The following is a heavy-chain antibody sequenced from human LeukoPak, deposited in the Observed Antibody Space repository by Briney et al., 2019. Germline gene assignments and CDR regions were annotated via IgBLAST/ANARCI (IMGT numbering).Heavy chain of an antibody. V-gene: IGHV4-59*11. D-gene: IGHD6-6*01. CDR1: GGFISSHY. Sequence: SETLSLTCTASGGFISSHYWSWIRQPPGKGLEWIGYIYYSGSTNYNPSLKSRVTISVDTSKNQFSLKLSSVTAADTAVYYCARGGQIAALYYFDYWGQGTLVTVSS. CDR2: IYYSGST. J-gene: IGHJ4*02. CDR3: ARGGQIAALYYFDY.